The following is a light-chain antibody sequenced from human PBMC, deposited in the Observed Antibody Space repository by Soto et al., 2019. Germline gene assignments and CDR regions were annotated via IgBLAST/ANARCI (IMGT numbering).Light chain of an antibody. Sequence: QSALAQPASVSGSPGQSITISCTGTSKDVGAYDSVSWYQQHPHKAPQVIIYRGTQRPSGASNRFSASTSGNAASLTISGLQADDEADYFCCSSAPESTYVCGTGTKV. CDR2: RGT. V-gene: IGLV2-23*01. J-gene: IGLJ1*01. CDR1: SKDVGAYDS. CDR3: CSSAPESTYV.